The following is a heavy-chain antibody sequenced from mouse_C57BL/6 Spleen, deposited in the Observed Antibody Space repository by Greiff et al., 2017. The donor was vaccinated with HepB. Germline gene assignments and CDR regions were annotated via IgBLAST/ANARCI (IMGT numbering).Heavy chain of an antibody. CDR2: IYPSDSET. V-gene: IGHV1-61*01. CDR1: GYTFTSYW. Sequence: QVQLQQSGAELVRPGSSVKLSCKASGYTFTSYWMDWVKQRPGQGLEWIGNIYPSDSETHYNQKFKDKATLTVDKSSSTAYMQLSSLTSEDSAVYYCARAGRYWYFDVWGTGTTVTVSS. J-gene: IGHJ1*03. CDR3: ARAGRYWYFDV.